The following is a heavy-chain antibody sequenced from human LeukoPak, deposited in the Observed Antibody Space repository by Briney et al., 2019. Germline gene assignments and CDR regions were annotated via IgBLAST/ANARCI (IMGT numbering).Heavy chain of an antibody. CDR3: AKDRSRDLVVGYNWFDP. Sequence: GESLKISCAASGFTFSSYGMHWVRRAPGKGLEWVAFIRYDGSNKYYTDSVKGRFTISRDNSKNTLYLQMNSLRAEDTAVYYCAKDRSRDLVVGYNWFDPWGQGTLVIVSS. CDR1: GFTFSSYG. D-gene: IGHD2-15*01. V-gene: IGHV3-30*02. CDR2: IRYDGSNK. J-gene: IGHJ5*02.